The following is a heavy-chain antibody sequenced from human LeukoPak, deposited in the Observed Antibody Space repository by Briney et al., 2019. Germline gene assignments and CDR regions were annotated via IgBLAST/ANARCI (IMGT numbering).Heavy chain of an antibody. CDR1: GFTFSSYE. CDR2: ISSSGSTI. D-gene: IGHD6-13*01. CDR3: ARGQQLVRHWFAP. J-gene: IGHJ5*02. V-gene: IGHV3-48*03. Sequence: GGSLRLSCAASGFTFSSYEMNWVRQAPGKGLEWVSYISSSGSTIYYADSVKGRFTISRDNAKNSLYLQMNSLRAEDTAVYYCARGQQLVRHWFAPWGQGTLVTVSS.